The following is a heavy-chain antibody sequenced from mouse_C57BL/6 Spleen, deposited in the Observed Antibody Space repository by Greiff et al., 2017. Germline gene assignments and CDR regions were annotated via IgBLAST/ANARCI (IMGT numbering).Heavy chain of an antibody. CDR1: GFTFNTYA. V-gene: IGHV10-3*01. CDR2: IRSKSSNYAT. J-gene: IGHJ1*03. Sequence: GGGLVQPKGSLKLSCAASGFTFNTYAMHWVRQAPGKGLEWVARIRSKSSNYATYYADSVKDRFTISRDDSQSMLYLQMNNLKTEDTAMYYCVRDPHYGSSFGWYFDVWGTGTTVTVSS. D-gene: IGHD1-1*01. CDR3: VRDPHYGSSFGWYFDV.